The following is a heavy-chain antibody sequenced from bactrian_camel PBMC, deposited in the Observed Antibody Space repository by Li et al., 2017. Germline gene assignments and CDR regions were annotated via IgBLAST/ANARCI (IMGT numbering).Heavy chain of an antibody. CDR2: LDSDGRI. V-gene: IGHV3S6*01. CDR3: AAAPGYITPWHVRNHYNL. CDR1: VSSANDYC. Sequence: SGGGSVQAGGSLRLSCAVSVSSANDYCLGWFRQASGKEREWVGSLDSDGRINYADSVRGQFTISKDNAKNTLYLQMSSLKPEDTAMYYCAAAPGYITPWHVRNHYNLWGQGTQVTVS. D-gene: IGHD7*01. J-gene: IGHJ4*01.